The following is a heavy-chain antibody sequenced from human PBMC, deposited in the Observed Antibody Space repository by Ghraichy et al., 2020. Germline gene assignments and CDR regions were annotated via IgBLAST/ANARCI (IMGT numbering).Heavy chain of an antibody. J-gene: IGHJ6*02. D-gene: IGHD1-14*01. CDR1: GFTVSSNY. Sequence: GESLNISCAASGFTVSSNYMNWVRQAPGKGLEWVSVLYSGGSTYYADSVKGRFTISRDNSKNTLYLQMNSLRAEDTAVYYCARLDTGGYYYGMDVWGQGTTVTVSS. CDR2: LYSGGST. CDR3: ARLDTGGYYYGMDV. V-gene: IGHV3-53*01.